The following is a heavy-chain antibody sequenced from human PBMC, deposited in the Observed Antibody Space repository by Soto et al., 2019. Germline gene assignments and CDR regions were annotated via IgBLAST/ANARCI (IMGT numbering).Heavy chain of an antibody. CDR3: ARYSSSYFDY. CDR1: GYSITSGYY. J-gene: IGHJ4*02. Sequence: PSETLSLTCAVSGYSITSGYYWGWIRQPPGKGLEWIANFYHSGSTYYNPSLKSRVTITVDTSKNQLSLKLSSVTAADTAVYYCARYSSSYFDYWGQGTLVT. V-gene: IGHV4-38-2*01. CDR2: FYHSGST. D-gene: IGHD6-6*01.